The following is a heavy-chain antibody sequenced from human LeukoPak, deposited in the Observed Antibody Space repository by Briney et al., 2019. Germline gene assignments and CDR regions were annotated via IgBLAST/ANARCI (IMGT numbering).Heavy chain of an antibody. Sequence: ASVKVSCKASGYTFTSYGIRWVRQAPGQGLEWMGWISAYNGNTNYAQKLQGRVTMTTDTSTSTAYMELRSLRSDDTAVYYCAREGYCSSTSCYTEFDYWGQGTLVTVSS. J-gene: IGHJ4*02. CDR3: AREGYCSSTSCYTEFDY. D-gene: IGHD2-2*02. V-gene: IGHV1-18*01. CDR1: GYTFTSYG. CDR2: ISAYNGNT.